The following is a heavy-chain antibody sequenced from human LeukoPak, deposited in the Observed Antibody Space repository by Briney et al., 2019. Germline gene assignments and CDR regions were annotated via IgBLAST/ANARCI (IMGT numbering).Heavy chain of an antibody. CDR2: IDPNSGGT. Sequence: ASVRVSCKASGYTFTGKFIHWVRQAPGRGLEWMGWIDPNSGGTDYAQKFQGRVTMTRDTSIATAHMDLSRLISDDTAVYYCARDREGLAYFDFWGQGTLVTVSS. J-gene: IGHJ4*02. V-gene: IGHV1-2*02. D-gene: IGHD3/OR15-3a*01. CDR1: GYTFTGKF. CDR3: ARDREGLAYFDF.